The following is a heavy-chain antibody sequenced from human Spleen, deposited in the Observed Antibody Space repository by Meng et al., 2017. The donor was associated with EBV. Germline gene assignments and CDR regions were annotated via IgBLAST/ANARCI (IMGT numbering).Heavy chain of an antibody. CDR2: IYWDDDK. V-gene: IGHV2-5*02. J-gene: IGHJ5*02. D-gene: IGHD6-13*01. CDR3: AHRSGPFIATPGVPNWFDP. Sequence: QITLKESGPTLVKPTQTLTLTCRFSGFSLSTNGVGVGWIRQPPGKAPEWLALIYWDDDKRYSPSLKSRLTITKDTSKNQVVLTMTNMDPVDTATYYCAHRSGPFIATPGVPNWFDPWGHGPLVTVYS. CDR1: GFSLSTNGVG.